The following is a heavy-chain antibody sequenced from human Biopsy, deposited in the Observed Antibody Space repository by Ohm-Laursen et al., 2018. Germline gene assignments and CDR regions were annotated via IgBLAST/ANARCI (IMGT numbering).Heavy chain of an antibody. Sequence: ASVKVSCKASGFSFTGYYIHWVRQAPGQGLEWMGWISPKSGDTNYAHKFQGNFTMTRDTSMSTAYMEMSRLRCDDTAVYYCALQSVAQMKNFDYWGQGTLVTVSS. J-gene: IGHJ4*02. V-gene: IGHV1-2*02. CDR1: GFSFTGYY. CDR2: ISPKSGDT. D-gene: IGHD6-19*01. CDR3: ALQSVAQMKNFDY.